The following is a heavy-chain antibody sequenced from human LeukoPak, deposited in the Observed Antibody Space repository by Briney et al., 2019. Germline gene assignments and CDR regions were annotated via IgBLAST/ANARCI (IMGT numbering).Heavy chain of an antibody. V-gene: IGHV3-30*02. Sequence: GGSLRLSCAASGFTFSSYGMYWVRQAPGKGLEWVAFIRYDGSKKYYADSVKGRFTISRDNSKNTLFLQMGSLRAEDMAVYYCARGGGRNTAMVWAFDYWGQGTLVTVSS. CDR2: IRYDGSKK. J-gene: IGHJ4*02. CDR3: ARGGGRNTAMVWAFDY. D-gene: IGHD5-18*01. CDR1: GFTFSSYG.